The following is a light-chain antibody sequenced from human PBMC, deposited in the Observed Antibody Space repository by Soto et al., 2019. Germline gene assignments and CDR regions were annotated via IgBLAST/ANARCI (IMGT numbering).Light chain of an antibody. CDR1: QSLLYSSNNKNY. J-gene: IGKJ1*01. CDR2: WAS. Sequence: IVMTQSPDSLAVSLGERATINCKSSQSLLYSSNNKNYLAWYQQKPGQPPKLLIYWASTRESGVPDRFSGSGSGTDFTLTISSLQAEDVAVYYCQQYYSTPVAFGQGTKVDIK. V-gene: IGKV4-1*01. CDR3: QQYYSTPVA.